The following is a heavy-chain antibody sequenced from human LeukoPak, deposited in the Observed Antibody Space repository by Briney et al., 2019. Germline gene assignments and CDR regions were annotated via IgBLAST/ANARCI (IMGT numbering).Heavy chain of an antibody. D-gene: IGHD3-9*01. J-gene: IGHJ4*02. V-gene: IGHV3-53*01. CDR1: GFTVSSHY. Sequence: GGSLRLTCAASGFTVSSHYMSWVRQAPGKGLEWVSVIYSGGSTYYADSVKGRFTISRDNSENTLYLQMSSLRAEDTAVYYCARGFTVDGGDYFDYWGQGTLVTVSS. CDR2: IYSGGST. CDR3: ARGFTVDGGDYFDY.